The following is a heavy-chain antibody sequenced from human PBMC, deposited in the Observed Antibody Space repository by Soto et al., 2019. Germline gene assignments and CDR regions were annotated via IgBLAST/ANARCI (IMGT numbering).Heavy chain of an antibody. Sequence: LSENLSLTCTISGGSLTSYLWSWIRQPPGKGLEWIGYVFHSGITGYNPSLKSRVTISVDASKNLFSLKLISVTAADTAVYYCARDQNGSPYFDYWGQGTLVTVSS. J-gene: IGHJ4*02. CDR2: VFHSGIT. V-gene: IGHV4-59*01. CDR3: ARDQNGSPYFDY. CDR1: GGSLTSYL. D-gene: IGHD1-26*01.